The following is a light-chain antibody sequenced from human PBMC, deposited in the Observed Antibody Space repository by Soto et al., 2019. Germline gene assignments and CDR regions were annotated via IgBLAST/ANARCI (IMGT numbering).Light chain of an antibody. CDR1: QSVRTN. CDR3: QQYNNWLGT. Sequence: EIVMTQSPATLSVSPGERATLSCRASQSVRTNLAWYQQKPGQAPRLLIYGASTRATGIPARFSGSGSGTEFTLTISSLQSEEFAVYYCQQYNNWLGTFGQGTKVEIK. CDR2: GAS. V-gene: IGKV3-15*01. J-gene: IGKJ1*01.